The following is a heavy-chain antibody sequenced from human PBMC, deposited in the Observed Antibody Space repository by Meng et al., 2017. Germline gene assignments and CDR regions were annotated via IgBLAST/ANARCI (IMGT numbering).Heavy chain of an antibody. CDR2: INRSGST. CDR1: GGSFSGYY. J-gene: IGHJ2*01. D-gene: IGHD6-19*01. CDR3: AREIAVAAHYYWYFDL. Sequence: QVLLQQWGAGLLKPSETLSLTCAVYGGSFSGYYWSWIRQPPGKGLEWIGEINRSGSTNYNPSLKSRVTISVDTSKNQFSLKLNSVTAADTAVYYCAREIAVAAHYYWYFDLWGRGTLVTVSS. V-gene: IGHV4-34*02.